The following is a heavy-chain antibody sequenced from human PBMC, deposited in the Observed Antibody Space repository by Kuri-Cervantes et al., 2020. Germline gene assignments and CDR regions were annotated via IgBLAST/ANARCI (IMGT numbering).Heavy chain of an antibody. CDR1: GYTFTSYG. J-gene: IGHJ4*02. D-gene: IGHD1-26*01. V-gene: IGHV1-18*01. CDR3: ARGISGSQPGEGAYFDY. CDR2: ISAYNGNT. Sequence: ASVKVSCKASGYTFTSYGISWVRQAPGQGLEWMGWISAYNGNTNYAQKLQGRVTMTTDTSTSTAYMELRSLRSDDTAMYYCARGISGSQPGEGAYFDYWGQGTLVTVSS.